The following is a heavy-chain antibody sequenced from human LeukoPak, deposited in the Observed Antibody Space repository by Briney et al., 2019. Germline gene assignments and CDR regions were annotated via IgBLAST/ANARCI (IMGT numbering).Heavy chain of an antibody. CDR1: GGSISSSSYY. J-gene: IGHJ6*03. CDR2: IYYSGST. CDR3: ARAYDFWSGYPPMDV. Sequence: PSETLSLTCTVSGGSISSSSYYWGWIRQPPGKGLEWIGSIYYSGSTYYNPSLKSRVTISVDTSKNQFSLKLSSVTAADTAVYYCARAYDFWSGYPPMDVWGKGTTVTVSS. V-gene: IGHV4-39*07. D-gene: IGHD3-3*01.